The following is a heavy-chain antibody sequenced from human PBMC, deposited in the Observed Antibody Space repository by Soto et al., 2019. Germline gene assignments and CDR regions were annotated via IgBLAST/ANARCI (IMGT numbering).Heavy chain of an antibody. CDR1: GGTFSSYA. CDR3: AREGMELRRGAFDI. CDR2: IITIFGTA. D-gene: IGHD1-7*01. J-gene: IGHJ3*02. Sequence: GASVKVSCKASGGTFSSYAISWVRQAPGQGLEWMGGIITIFGTANYAQKFQGRVTITADESTSTAYMELSSLRSEDTAVYYCAREGMELRRGAFDIWGQGTMVTVSS. V-gene: IGHV1-69*13.